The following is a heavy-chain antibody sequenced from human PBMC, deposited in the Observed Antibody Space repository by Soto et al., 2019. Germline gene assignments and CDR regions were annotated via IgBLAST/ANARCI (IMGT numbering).Heavy chain of an antibody. V-gene: IGHV3-30-3*01. Sequence: GGSLRLSCAASGFTFSSYAMHWVRQAPGKGLEWVAVISYDGSNKYYADSVKGRFTISRDNSKNTLYLQMNSLRAEDTAVYYCARIHSSSWFGDNWFDPWGQGTLVTVSS. J-gene: IGHJ5*02. CDR2: ISYDGSNK. CDR1: GFTFSSYA. D-gene: IGHD6-13*01. CDR3: ARIHSSSWFGDNWFDP.